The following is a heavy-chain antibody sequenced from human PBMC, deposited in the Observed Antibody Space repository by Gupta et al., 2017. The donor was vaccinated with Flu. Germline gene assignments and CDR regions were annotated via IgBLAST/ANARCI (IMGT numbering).Heavy chain of an antibody. J-gene: IGHJ4*02. CDR1: GFTFSSYA. Sequence: EVQLLESGGGLVQPGGSLRLSCAASGFTFSSYAMSWVRQAPGKGLQWVSAISGGGDSTSYADSVKGRFTISRDNAKNRLYQQMNSLRAEDTAVNYCAKDLGYTYSVSSSRRVRESYYFDCWGQGTLVTVSS. CDR2: ISGGGDST. CDR3: AKDLGYTYSVSSSRRVRESYYFDC. D-gene: IGHD6-13*01. V-gene: IGHV3-23*01.